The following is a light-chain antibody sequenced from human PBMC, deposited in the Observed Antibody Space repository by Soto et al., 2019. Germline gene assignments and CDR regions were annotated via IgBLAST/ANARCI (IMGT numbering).Light chain of an antibody. V-gene: IGLV2-8*01. CDR1: SSDVGDYDY. CDR2: EVS. CDR3: SSYAGSNNYVL. Sequence: QSALTQPPSASGSPGQSVTISCTGTSSDVGDYDYVSWYQQHPGKAPKLMIYEVSKRPSGVPDRFSGSKSGNTASLTVSGLQAEDEAEYYCSSYAGSNNYVLFGGGTKLTVL. J-gene: IGLJ2*01.